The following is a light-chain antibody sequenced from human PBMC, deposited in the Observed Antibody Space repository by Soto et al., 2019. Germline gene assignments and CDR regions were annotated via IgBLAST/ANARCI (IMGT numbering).Light chain of an antibody. Sequence: QSALTQPASLSGSPGQSITISGTGTSSDVGGYNYVSWYQQHPGKAPKLMIYDVSNRPSGVSNRFSGSKSGNTASLTISGLQAEDEADYYCSSYTSSSTYVVFGGGTQLTVL. CDR3: SSYTSSSTYVV. V-gene: IGLV2-14*01. J-gene: IGLJ2*01. CDR2: DVS. CDR1: SSDVGGYNY.